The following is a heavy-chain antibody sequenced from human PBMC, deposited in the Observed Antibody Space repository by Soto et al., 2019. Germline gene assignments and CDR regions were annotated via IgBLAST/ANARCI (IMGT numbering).Heavy chain of an antibody. CDR1: GGSFSGYY. J-gene: IGHJ6*02. CDR2: IYHSGST. Sequence: SETLSLTCAVYGGSFSGYYWSWIRQHPGKGLEWIGEIYHSGSTYYNPSLKSRVTISVDTSKNQFSLKLSSVTAADTAVYYCARAPAADVWGQGTTVTVSS. V-gene: IGHV4-34*09. D-gene: IGHD6-13*01. CDR3: ARAPAADV.